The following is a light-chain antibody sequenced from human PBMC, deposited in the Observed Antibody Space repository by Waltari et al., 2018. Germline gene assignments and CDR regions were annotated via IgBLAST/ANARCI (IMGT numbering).Light chain of an antibody. Sequence: SYELTQPHSVSVSPGQTATITCPGDALPKQSAYWYQQKSGQAPVLVIYEDSKRPSGIPERFSGSSSETMATLTISGDQVEDGSDYYCYSTDSSGMGVFGGGTKLTVL. V-gene: IGLV3-10*01. J-gene: IGLJ3*02. CDR1: ALPKQS. CDR3: YSTDSSGMGV. CDR2: EDS.